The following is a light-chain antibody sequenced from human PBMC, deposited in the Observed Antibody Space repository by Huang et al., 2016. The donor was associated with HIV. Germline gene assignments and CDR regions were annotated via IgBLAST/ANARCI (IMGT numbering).Light chain of an antibody. CDR1: QSLLYKSNNKNF. Sequence: DIVMTQSPDSLSLSLGERAIINCRSSQSLLYKSNNKNFLTWYQQKPGQPPKLLIYWVSTREYGVPDRCSGSGSATDFNLTISGLQAEDVAVYYCQQCYTPPYTFGQGTTVEI. CDR2: WVS. CDR3: QQCYTPPYT. V-gene: IGKV4-1*01. J-gene: IGKJ2*01.